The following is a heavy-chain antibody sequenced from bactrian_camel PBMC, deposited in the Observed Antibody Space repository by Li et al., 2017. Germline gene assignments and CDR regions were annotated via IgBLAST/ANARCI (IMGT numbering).Heavy chain of an antibody. Sequence: VQLVESGGGSVESGGSLTLSCATSGFTFSGYAMSWVRQAPGKGLEWVSAIDSGGGSIGYADSVKGRFTISRDNAENTLYLQMNSLKTGDTALYYCANEGFAYWGQGTQVTVS. CDR3: ANEGFAY. CDR2: IDSGGGSI. J-gene: IGHJ6*01. V-gene: IGHV3S42*01. CDR1: GFTFSGYA.